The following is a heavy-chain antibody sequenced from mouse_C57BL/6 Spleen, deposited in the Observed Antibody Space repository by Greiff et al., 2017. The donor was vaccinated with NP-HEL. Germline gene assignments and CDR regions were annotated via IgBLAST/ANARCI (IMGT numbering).Heavy chain of an antibody. CDR3: ARGDYSKYWFAY. CDR1: GYTFTSYW. V-gene: IGHV1-69*01. CDR2: IDPSASYT. Sequence: QVQLQQPGAELVMPGASVKLSCQASGYTFTSYWMHWVQQRPGQGLEWIGEIDPSASYTNYNQKFKGKSTLTVDKSSSTAYMHLSSLTSEGSAVYYCARGDYSKYWFAYWGQGTLVTVSA. D-gene: IGHD2-5*01. J-gene: IGHJ3*01.